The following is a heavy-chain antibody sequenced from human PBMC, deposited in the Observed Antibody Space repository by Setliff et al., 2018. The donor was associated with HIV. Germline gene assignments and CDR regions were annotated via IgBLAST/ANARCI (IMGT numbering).Heavy chain of an antibody. J-gene: IGHJ6*03. CDR3: ARVSSTYWYSIFRNYYYHMDV. CDR1: GGSISSYY. V-gene: IGHV4-59*01. CDR2: IYYSGST. Sequence: SETLSLTCTVSGGSISSYYWSWIRQPPGKGLEWIGYIYYSGSTNYNPSLKSRVTISVYTSKNQFSLKLSSVISADTAVYYCARVSSTYWYSIFRNYYYHMDVWGKGTTVTVSS. D-gene: IGHD2-8*02.